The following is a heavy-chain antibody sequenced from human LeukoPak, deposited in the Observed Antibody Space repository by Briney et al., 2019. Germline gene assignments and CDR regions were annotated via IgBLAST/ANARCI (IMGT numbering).Heavy chain of an antibody. V-gene: IGHV4-34*01. CDR3: ARVASMNGFDP. Sequence: SETLSLTCAVYGGSFSGYYWSWIRQPPGKGLEWIGEINHSGSTNYNPSLKSRVTISVDTSKNQFSLKLSSVTAADTAVCYCARVASMNGFDPWGQGTLVTVSS. D-gene: IGHD2-2*01. CDR2: INHSGST. J-gene: IGHJ5*02. CDR1: GGSFSGYY.